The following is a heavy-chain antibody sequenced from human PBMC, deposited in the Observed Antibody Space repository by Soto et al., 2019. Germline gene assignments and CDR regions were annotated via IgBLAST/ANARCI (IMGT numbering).Heavy chain of an antibody. J-gene: IGHJ5*02. Sequence: EVQLVESGGGLVQPGGSLTLTCAASGFTFSSYNMNWVRQAPGKGLEWVSYISSSSSSIYYAESVKGRFTISRDNAKSSLYLQMSSLRAEDTAVYYCARAGSWGQGTLVTVSS. CDR2: ISSSSSSI. V-gene: IGHV3-48*01. CDR1: GFTFSSYN. CDR3: ARAGS.